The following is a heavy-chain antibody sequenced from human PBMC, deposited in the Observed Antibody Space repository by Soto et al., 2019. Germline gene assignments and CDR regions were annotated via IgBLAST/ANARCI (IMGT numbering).Heavy chain of an antibody. CDR1: GGSISSGGYH. J-gene: IGHJ4*02. CDR3: ARFSTTDGYFDY. V-gene: IGHV4-31*03. D-gene: IGHD4-17*01. CDR2: IYYSGST. Sequence: PSETLSLTCTVSGGSISSGGYHWSWIRQHPGKGLEWIGYIYYSGSTYYNPSLKSRVTISVDTSKNQFSLKLSSVTAADTAVYYCARFSTTDGYFDYWGQGTLVTVSS.